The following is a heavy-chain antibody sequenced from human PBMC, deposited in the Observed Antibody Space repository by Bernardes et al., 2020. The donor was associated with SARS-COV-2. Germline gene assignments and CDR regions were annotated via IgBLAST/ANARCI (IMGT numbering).Heavy chain of an antibody. CDR1: GGSISSHY. J-gene: IGHJ6*02. CDR3: ASTSPYYYDSSGYYLNYYGMDV. V-gene: IGHV4-59*11. Sequence: LSLTCTVSGGSISSHYWSWIRQPPGKGLEWIGYIYYTGSTNYNPSLKSRVTISVDTSKNQFSLKLSSVTAADTAVYYCASTSPYYYDSSGYYLNYYGMDVWGQGTTVTVSS. D-gene: IGHD3-22*01. CDR2: IYYTGST.